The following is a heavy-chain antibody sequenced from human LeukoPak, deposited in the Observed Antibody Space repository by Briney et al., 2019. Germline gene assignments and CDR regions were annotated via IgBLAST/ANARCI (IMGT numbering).Heavy chain of an antibody. Sequence: ASVKVSCKASGYTFTGYYMHWVRQAPGQGLEWMGWINPNSGGTNYAQKFQGRVSMTRDTSISTAYMELSRLRSDDTAVYYCARGLGNDGIFDYWGQGTLVTVSS. D-gene: IGHD1-1*01. J-gene: IGHJ4*02. CDR1: GYTFTGYY. V-gene: IGHV1-2*02. CDR3: ARGLGNDGIFDY. CDR2: INPNSGGT.